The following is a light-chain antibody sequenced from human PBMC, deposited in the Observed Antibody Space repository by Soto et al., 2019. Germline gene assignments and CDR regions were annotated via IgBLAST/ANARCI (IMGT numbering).Light chain of an antibody. CDR3: MQALQTPT. V-gene: IGKV2-28*01. J-gene: IGKJ4*01. CDR1: QSLLHSNGYNY. CDR2: LGS. Sequence: DIVMTQSPLSLPVTPGEPASISCRSSQSLLHSNGYNYLDWYLQKPGQSPQILIYLGSHRASGVPDRFSGSGSGTDFTLKISRVEAEDVGVYYCMQALQTPTFGGGTRMEIK.